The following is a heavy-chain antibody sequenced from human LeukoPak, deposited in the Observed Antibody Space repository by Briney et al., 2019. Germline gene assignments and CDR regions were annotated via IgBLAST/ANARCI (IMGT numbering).Heavy chain of an antibody. CDR1: GFTFSNYA. V-gene: IGHV3-23*01. J-gene: IGHJ6*03. CDR2: TSGSGGST. D-gene: IGHD3-3*01. CDR3: ARGGDFWSGYSRGYYMDV. Sequence: PGGSLRLSCAASGFTFSNYAMSWVRQAPGKGLEWVSVTSGSGGSTYYADSVKGRFTISRDNSKKMLYLQMNSLRAEDTAVYYCARGGDFWSGYSRGYYMDVWGKGTTVTVSS.